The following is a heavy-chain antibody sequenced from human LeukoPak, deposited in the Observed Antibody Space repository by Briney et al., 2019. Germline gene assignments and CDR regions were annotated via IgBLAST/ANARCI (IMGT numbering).Heavy chain of an antibody. V-gene: IGHV3-64*04. CDR3: AKDPHTQVVAADYFDY. J-gene: IGHJ4*02. D-gene: IGHD2-15*01. CDR1: GFTFSSYA. CDR2: ISSNGGST. Sequence: GGSLRLSCAASGFTFSSYAMHWVRQAPGKGLEYVSAISSNGGSTYYADSVKGRFTISRDNSKNTLYLQMNSLRAEDTAVYYCAKDPHTQVVAADYFDYWGQGTLVTVSS.